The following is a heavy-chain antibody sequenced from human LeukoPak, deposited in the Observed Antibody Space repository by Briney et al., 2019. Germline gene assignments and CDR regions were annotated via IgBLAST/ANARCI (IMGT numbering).Heavy chain of an antibody. J-gene: IGHJ4*02. CDR2: ISGSSDAI. CDR1: GFTFSNYG. Sequence: GESLRLSCAASGFTFSNYGMNWVRQAPGKELEWVSYISGSSDAIHYADSVKGRFTISRDNAKNSLYLEMNSLRDEDTAVYYCARAMRSGYDYWGQGTLVTVSS. D-gene: IGHD5-12*01. V-gene: IGHV3-48*02. CDR3: ARAMRSGYDY.